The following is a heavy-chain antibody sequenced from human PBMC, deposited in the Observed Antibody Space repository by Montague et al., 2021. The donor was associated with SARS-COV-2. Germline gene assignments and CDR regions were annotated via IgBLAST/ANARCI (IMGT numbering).Heavy chain of an antibody. CDR2: IWYDGSNQ. CDR3: AREYSAPRWFGEYNRYGMDV. V-gene: IGHV3-33*08. Sequence: SLRLSCAASGFTFSSYDMHWVRQAPGKGLEWVAVIWYDGSNQYYGDSVKGRFTISRDNSKNTLYLQMNSLRAEVTAVYYCAREYSAPRWFGEYNRYGMDVWGQGTTVTVSS. CDR1: GFTFSSYD. J-gene: IGHJ6*02. D-gene: IGHD3-10*01.